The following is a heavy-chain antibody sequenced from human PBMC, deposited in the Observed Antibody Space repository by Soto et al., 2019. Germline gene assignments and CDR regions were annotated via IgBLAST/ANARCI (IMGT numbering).Heavy chain of an antibody. D-gene: IGHD2-21*01. J-gene: IGHJ4*02. Sequence: ASVKVSCKASAYTFTSYGISWVRPAPGQRLEWMGWISAYNGNTNYAQKLQGRVTMTKDTSTRTAYMALRSLRSDDTAVYYCESFPPGAYGVNDPRPTRHANFWGQGTLVTVSS. CDR1: AYTFTSYG. V-gene: IGHV1-18*01. CDR2: ISAYNGNT. CDR3: ESFPPGAYGVNDPRPTRHANF.